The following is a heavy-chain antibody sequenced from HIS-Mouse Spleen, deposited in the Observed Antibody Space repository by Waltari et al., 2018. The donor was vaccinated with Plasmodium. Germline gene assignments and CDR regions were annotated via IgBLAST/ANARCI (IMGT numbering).Heavy chain of an antibody. J-gene: IGHJ3*02. CDR3: ARGSAGDAFDI. Sequence: QVQLVESGGGVVQPGRSLRLSCAPSGFTFRRYAMHWVRQAPGKGLEWVAVISYDGSNKYYADSVKGRFTISRDNSKNTLYLQMNSLRAEDTAVYYCARGSAGDAFDIWGQGTMVTVSS. CDR1: GFTFRRYA. D-gene: IGHD6-19*01. V-gene: IGHV3-30-3*01. CDR2: ISYDGSNK.